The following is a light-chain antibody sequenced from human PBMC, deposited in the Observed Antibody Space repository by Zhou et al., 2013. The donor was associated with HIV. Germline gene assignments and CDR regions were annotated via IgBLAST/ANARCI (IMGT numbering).Light chain of an antibody. CDR2: GAS. J-gene: IGKJ2*01. V-gene: IGKV3-20*01. CDR3: QHYGSSPPYT. CDR1: QSVSSNY. Sequence: EIVLTQSPGTLSLSPGERATLSCRASQSVSSNYLAWYQQRPGQSPRLLIHGASSRAAGIPDRFSGRGSGTDFTLTISRVEPEDFAVYYCQHYGSSPPYTFGQGTKLEIK.